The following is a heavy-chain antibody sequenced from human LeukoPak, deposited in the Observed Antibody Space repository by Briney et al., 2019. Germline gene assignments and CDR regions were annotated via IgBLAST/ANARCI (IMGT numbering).Heavy chain of an antibody. D-gene: IGHD3-22*01. CDR2: INPSGGST. CDR1: GYTFTSYG. J-gene: IGHJ4*02. Sequence: ASVKDSCKASGYTFTSYGISWVRQAPGQGLEWMGIINPSGGSTSYAQKFQGRVTMTRDTSTSTVYMELSSLRSEDTAVYYCARGGTLYYYDSSGYGIDYWGQGTLVTVSS. V-gene: IGHV1-46*01. CDR3: ARGGTLYYYDSSGYGIDY.